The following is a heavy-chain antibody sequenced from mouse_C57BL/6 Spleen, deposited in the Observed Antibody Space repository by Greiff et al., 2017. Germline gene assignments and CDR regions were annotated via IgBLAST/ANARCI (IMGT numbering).Heavy chain of an antibody. CDR3: ARQGYGSGYFDY. CDR1: GFTFSDYG. D-gene: IGHD1-1*01. J-gene: IGHJ2*01. V-gene: IGHV5-15*01. Sequence: EVHLVESGGGLVQPGGSLKLSCAASGFTFSDYGMAWVRQAPRKGPEWVAFISNLAYSIYYADTVTGRFTISRENAKNTLYLEMSSLRSEDTAMYYCARQGYGSGYFDYWGQGTTLTVSS. CDR2: ISNLAYSI.